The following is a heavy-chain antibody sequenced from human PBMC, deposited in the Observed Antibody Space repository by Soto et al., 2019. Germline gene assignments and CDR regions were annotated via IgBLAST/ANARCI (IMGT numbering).Heavy chain of an antibody. J-gene: IGHJ5*02. CDR1: GGSFRGYY. CDR2: INHSGST. CDR3: ARGTSAGRSRYQLLYEPAAFRAKGNWFDP. Sequence: PSETLSLTCAVYGGSFRGYYWSWIRQPPGKGLEWIGEINHSGSTNYNPSLKSRVTISVDTSKNQFSLKLSSVTAADTAVYYCARGTSAGRSRYQLLYEPAAFRAKGNWFDPWGQGTLVTVSS. D-gene: IGHD2-2*02. V-gene: IGHV4-34*01.